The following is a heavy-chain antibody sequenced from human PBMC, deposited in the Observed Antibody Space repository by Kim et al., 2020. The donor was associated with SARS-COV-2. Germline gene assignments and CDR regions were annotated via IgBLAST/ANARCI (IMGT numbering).Heavy chain of an antibody. V-gene: IGHV3-23*01. J-gene: IGHJ3*02. CDR3: ARRGLMITFGGVIVKSAFDI. Sequence: GGSLRLSCAASGFTFSSYAMSWVRQAPGKGLEWVSAISGSGGSTYYADSVKGRFTISRDNSKNTLYLQMNSLRAEDTAVYYCARRGLMITFGGVIVKSAFDIWGQGTMVTVSS. D-gene: IGHD3-16*02. CDR1: GFTFSSYA. CDR2: ISGSGGST.